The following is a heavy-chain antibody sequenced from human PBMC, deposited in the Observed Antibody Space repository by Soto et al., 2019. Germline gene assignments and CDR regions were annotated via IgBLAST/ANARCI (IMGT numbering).Heavy chain of an antibody. V-gene: IGHV3-23*01. CDR2: ISGGGDTT. J-gene: IGHJ4*02. Sequence: EVQLLESGGGLVQPGGSLRLSCAASGFTFNNYAMTWVRQAPGKGLEWVSAISGGGDTTSYADSVKGRFTVSRDGSKNTLYLQMSSLRAEDTALYYCAKGRGGSGSLTPRVDFWGQENLVTVSS. CDR3: AKGRGGSGSLTPRVDF. D-gene: IGHD3-10*01. CDR1: GFTFNNYA.